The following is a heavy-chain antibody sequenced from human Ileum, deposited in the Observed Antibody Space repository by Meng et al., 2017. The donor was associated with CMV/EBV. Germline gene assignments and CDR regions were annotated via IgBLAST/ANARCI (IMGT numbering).Heavy chain of an antibody. Sequence: EVRLVGFGGGLVKPGGSLRLSCAASEFIFKTYDMYWVRQAPGKGLEWVSSIGRSGTDVAYADPVEGRFTTSRDKNSLYLEMKSLRADDTAVYYCLTDPNWGAFWGQGTLVTVSS. CDR2: IGRSGTDV. CDR3: LTDPNWGAF. J-gene: IGHJ4*02. D-gene: IGHD1-26*01. CDR1: EFIFKTYD. V-gene: IGHV3-21*01.